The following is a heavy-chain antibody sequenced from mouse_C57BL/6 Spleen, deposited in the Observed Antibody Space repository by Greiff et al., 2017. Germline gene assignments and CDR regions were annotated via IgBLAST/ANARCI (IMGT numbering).Heavy chain of an antibody. CDR3: AQTAQAAWFAY. Sequence: VQLQESGPELVKPGASVKISCKASGYAFSSSWMNWVKQRPGKGLEWIGRIYPGDGDTNYNGKFKGKATLTADKSSSTAYMQLSSLTSEDSAVYVCAQTAQAAWFAYWGQGTLVTVSA. CDR1: GYAFSSSW. CDR2: IYPGDGDT. J-gene: IGHJ3*01. D-gene: IGHD3-2*02. V-gene: IGHV1-82*01.